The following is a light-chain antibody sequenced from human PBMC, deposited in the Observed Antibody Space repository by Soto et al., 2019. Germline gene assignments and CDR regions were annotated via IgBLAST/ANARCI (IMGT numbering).Light chain of an antibody. CDR2: DVS. CDR3: CSYTSSSPYV. CDR1: SSDVGAYNY. Sequence: QSALTQPASVSGSPGQSITISCTGTSSDVGAYNYVSWFQQYPGKAPKLMIYDVSNRPSGVSNRFSGSKSGNTASLTISGLQAEDESDYYCCSYTSSSPYVFGTGTKLTVL. J-gene: IGLJ1*01. V-gene: IGLV2-14*01.